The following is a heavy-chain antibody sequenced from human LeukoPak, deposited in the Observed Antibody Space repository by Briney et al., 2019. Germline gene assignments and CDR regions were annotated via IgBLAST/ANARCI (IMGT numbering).Heavy chain of an antibody. V-gene: IGHV1-46*01. J-gene: IGHJ4*02. CDR2: INPSGGST. CDR3: APQRIAAAGEFDY. D-gene: IGHD6-13*01. Sequence: ASVKVSCTASGYTVTSYYMHWVRQAPGQGLEWMGIINPSGGSTSYAQKFQGRVTMTRDTSTSTVYMELSSLRSEDTAVYYCAPQRIAAAGEFDYWGQGTLVTVSS. CDR1: GYTVTSYY.